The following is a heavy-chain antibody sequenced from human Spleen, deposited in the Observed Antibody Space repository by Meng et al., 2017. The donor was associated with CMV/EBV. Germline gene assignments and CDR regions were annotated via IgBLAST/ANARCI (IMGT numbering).Heavy chain of an antibody. V-gene: IGHV3-9*01. J-gene: IGHJ4*02. CDR1: GFTFNDHA. CDR3: AKDIRSVTSCLDF. Sequence: GGSLRLSCAASGFTFNDHAMHWVRQAPGKGLEWVSGINWNSGGIGYADSVKGRFTISRDNDENSLYLQMNSLRAEDTALYYCAKDIRSVTSCLDFWGQGTLVTVSS. D-gene: IGHD2-2*01. CDR2: INWNSGGI.